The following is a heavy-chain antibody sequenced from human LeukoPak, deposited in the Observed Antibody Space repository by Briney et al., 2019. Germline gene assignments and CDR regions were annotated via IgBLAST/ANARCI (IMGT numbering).Heavy chain of an antibody. Sequence: GRSLRLSCAASGFTFDDYAMHWVRQAPGKGLEWVSGISWNSGSIGYADSVKGRFTISRDNAKNSLYLQMNSLRAEDTALYYCAKAGYGDYDRGAFDIWGQGTMVTVSS. J-gene: IGHJ3*02. CDR1: GFTFDDYA. CDR3: AKAGYGDYDRGAFDI. V-gene: IGHV3-9*01. D-gene: IGHD4-17*01. CDR2: ISWNSGSI.